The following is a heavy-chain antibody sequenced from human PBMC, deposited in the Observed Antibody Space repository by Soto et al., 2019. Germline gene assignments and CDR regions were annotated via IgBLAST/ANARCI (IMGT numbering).Heavy chain of an antibody. D-gene: IGHD4-17*01. CDR3: ARDLDSGGKYWYFDI. Sequence: QVQLVQSGAEVKKPVSSVKVSCKASGYTLTHYGINWVRQATGQGLEWMGWINSFSGETNYPQKLQGRLTMTTDTSTNTVSMELRSLRSDETAVYYCARDLDSGGKYWYFDIWGRGTLVTVSS. V-gene: IGHV1-18*01. CDR1: GYTLTHYG. J-gene: IGHJ2*01. CDR2: INSFSGET.